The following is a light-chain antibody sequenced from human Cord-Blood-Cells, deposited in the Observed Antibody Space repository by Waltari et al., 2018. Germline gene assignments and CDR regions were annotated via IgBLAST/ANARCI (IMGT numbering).Light chain of an antibody. Sequence: EIALTQSPGTLSLSPGERPPPSCGASQSVSSSYLAWYQQKPGKAPRLLICGASSRATGIPDRFSGSGSGTDFTLTISRLEPEDFAVYYCQQYGSSPITVGQGTRLEIK. CDR3: QQYGSSPIT. V-gene: IGKV3-20*01. CDR2: GAS. J-gene: IGKJ5*01. CDR1: QSVSSSY.